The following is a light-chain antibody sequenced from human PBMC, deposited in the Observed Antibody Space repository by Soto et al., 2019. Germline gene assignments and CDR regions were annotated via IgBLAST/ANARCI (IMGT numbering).Light chain of an antibody. CDR3: QQYGSSPPIT. CDR2: GAS. Sequence: EIVLTQSPGTLSLSPGERATLSCRASQSVSSSYLAWYQQKPVQAPRLLIYGASSTATGIPDRFCGSGSGTDFTLTISRLEPEDFAVYYCQQYGSSPPITFGQGTRLEIK. V-gene: IGKV3-20*01. CDR1: QSVSSSY. J-gene: IGKJ5*01.